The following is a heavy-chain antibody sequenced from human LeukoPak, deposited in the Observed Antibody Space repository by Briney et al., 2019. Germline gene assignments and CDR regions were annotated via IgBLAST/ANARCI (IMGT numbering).Heavy chain of an antibody. V-gene: IGHV3-53*01. CDR3: ASFYGGNRNYYFDY. J-gene: IGHJ4*02. Sequence: GGSLRLSCAASGFTVSSNYMSWVRQAPGKGLEWVSVIYSGGSTYYADSVKGRFTISRDNSKNTLYLQMNSLRAEDTAVYYCASFYGGNRNYYFDYWGQGTLVTVSS. CDR2: IYSGGST. CDR1: GFTVSSNY. D-gene: IGHD4-23*01.